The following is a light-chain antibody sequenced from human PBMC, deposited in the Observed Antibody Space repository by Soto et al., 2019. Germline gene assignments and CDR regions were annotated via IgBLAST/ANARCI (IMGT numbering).Light chain of an antibody. CDR1: QDISTY. V-gene: IGKV1-33*01. CDR2: GAS. CDR3: QQYDDLPLT. Sequence: DVQMAHPPSSLSASAGATVTITXXASQDISTYLNWYQQKPGKAPKLLIYGASNLEAGVPSRFSGSGSGTDFTFTFSSLQPEDIATYYCQQYDDLPLTFGGGTKVDIK. J-gene: IGKJ4*01.